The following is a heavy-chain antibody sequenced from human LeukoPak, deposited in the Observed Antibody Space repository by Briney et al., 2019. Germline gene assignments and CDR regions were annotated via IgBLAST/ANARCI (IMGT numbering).Heavy chain of an antibody. V-gene: IGHV3-74*01. D-gene: IGHD6-19*01. CDR3: ARGLSYAVAYGDY. CDR2: INRDGTGT. CDR1: GFTFSSYS. Sequence: GGSLRLSCAASGFTFSSYSMNWVRQAPGQGLVWAAAINRDGTGTSHADSVRGRFTVSRDNAKNTLYLQLNSLRADDTAVYYCARGLSYAVAYGDYWGQGTLVTVSS. J-gene: IGHJ4*02.